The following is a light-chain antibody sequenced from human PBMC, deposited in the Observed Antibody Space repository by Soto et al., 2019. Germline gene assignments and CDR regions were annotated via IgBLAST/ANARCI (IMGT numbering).Light chain of an antibody. J-gene: IGLJ7*01. CDR1: SNDVGGYNY. Sequence: QSVLTQPPSASGSPGQSVTISCTGSSNDVGGYNYVSWYQQHPGKAPKLMIYEVNKRPSGVPDRFSGSKSGNTASLTVSGLQADDEADYYCSSYAGSTNYVFGTGTQLTVL. CDR3: SSYAGSTNYV. CDR2: EVN. V-gene: IGLV2-8*01.